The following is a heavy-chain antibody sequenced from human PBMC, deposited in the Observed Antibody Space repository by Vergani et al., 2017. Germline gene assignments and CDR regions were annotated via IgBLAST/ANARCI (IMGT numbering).Heavy chain of an antibody. J-gene: IGHJ6*02. D-gene: IGHD6-13*01. CDR2: IYGSGNI. CDR3: ARCIAAAGPLYYYYYGMDV. Sequence: QVQLPESGPGLVKPSQTLSLTCSVSGVSVSSTAFYWNWLRQPAGKGLEWIGRIYGSGNINYNPSLESRVTISRDTSKNQFSLKLSSVTAADTAVYYCARCIAAAGPLYYYYYGMDVWGQGTTVTVSS. CDR1: GVSVSSTAFY. V-gene: IGHV4-61*02.